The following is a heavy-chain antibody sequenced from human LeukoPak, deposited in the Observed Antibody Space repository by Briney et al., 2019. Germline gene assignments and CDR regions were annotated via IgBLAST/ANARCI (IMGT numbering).Heavy chain of an antibody. CDR3: AKDRRPTYYSDSSGYYFRDAFDI. CDR2: ISGSGGST. CDR1: GFTFSSYG. V-gene: IGHV3-23*01. J-gene: IGHJ3*02. D-gene: IGHD3-22*01. Sequence: GGTLRLSCAASGFTFSSYGMSWVRQAPGKGLEWVSAISGSGGSTYYADSVKGRFTISRDNSKNTLYLQMNSLRTEDTAVYYCAKDRRPTYYSDSSGYYFRDAFDIWGQGTMVTVSS.